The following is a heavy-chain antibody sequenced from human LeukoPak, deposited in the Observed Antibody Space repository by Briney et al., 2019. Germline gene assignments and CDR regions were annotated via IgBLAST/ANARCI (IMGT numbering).Heavy chain of an antibody. J-gene: IGHJ3*02. CDR3: ARAKYYDSRGYSVREAYDI. D-gene: IGHD3-22*01. Sequence: GGSLRLSCAASGFTFSSYAMHWVRRAPGKGLEWVAVISHDGNIKYHADSMKDRFTISRDNSRNTLYLQMNNLRPEDTAVYSCARAKYYDSRGYSVREAYDIWGQGTMVTVSS. CDR2: ISHDGNIK. CDR1: GFTFSSYA. V-gene: IGHV3-30*04.